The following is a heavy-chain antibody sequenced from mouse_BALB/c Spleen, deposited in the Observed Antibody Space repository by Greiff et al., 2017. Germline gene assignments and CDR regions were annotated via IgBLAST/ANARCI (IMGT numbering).Heavy chain of an antibody. Sequence: VQLQESGAELVRPGASVTLSCKASGYTFTDYEMHWVKQTPVHGLEWIGAIDPETGGTAYNQKFKGKATLTADKSSSTAYMELRSLTSEDSAVYYCTRFTTDLAYWGQGTLVTVSA. D-gene: IGHD1-1*01. CDR2: IDPETGGT. CDR3: TRFTTDLAY. J-gene: IGHJ3*01. CDR1: GYTFTDYE. V-gene: IGHV1-15*01.